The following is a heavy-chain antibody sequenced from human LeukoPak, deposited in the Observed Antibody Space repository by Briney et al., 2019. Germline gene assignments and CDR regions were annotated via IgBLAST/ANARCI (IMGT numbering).Heavy chain of an antibody. CDR3: VRDLYRIVVVPHYFDY. V-gene: IGHV3-7*01. CDR1: GLSLNNYA. D-gene: IGHD3-22*01. J-gene: IGHJ4*02. Sequence: GGSLRLSCTASGLSLNNYAMSWVRQAPGKGLEWVANIKQDGSEKYYVDSVKGRSTISRDNAKNSLYLQMNSLRAEDTAVYYCVRDLYRIVVVPHYFDYWGQGTLVTVSS. CDR2: IKQDGSEK.